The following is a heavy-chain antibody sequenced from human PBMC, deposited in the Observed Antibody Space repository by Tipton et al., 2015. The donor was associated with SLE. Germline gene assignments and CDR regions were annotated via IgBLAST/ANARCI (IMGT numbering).Heavy chain of an antibody. CDR3: AKEMDSRTNAFDI. D-gene: IGHD1-14*01. Sequence: SLRLSCAASGFTVSSNYMSWVRQAPGKGLEWVAFIRYDGSNKYYADSVKGRFTISRDNSKNTLYLQMNSLRAEDTAVYYCAKEMDSRTNAFDIWGQGTMVTVSS. CDR1: GFTVSSNY. V-gene: IGHV3-30*02. CDR2: IRYDGSNK. J-gene: IGHJ3*02.